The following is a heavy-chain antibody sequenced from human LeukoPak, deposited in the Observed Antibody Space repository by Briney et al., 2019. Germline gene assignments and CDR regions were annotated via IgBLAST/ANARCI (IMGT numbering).Heavy chain of an antibody. V-gene: IGHV3-11*01. CDR1: GFTFSDYY. J-gene: IGHJ4*02. Sequence: GGSLRLSCAASGFTFSDYYMSWIRQAPGKGLEWVSYISSSGSTIYYADSVKGRFTISRDNAKNSLYLQMNSLKTEDTAVYYCTTRSSSLYYDSSGYYSWGQGTLVTVSS. D-gene: IGHD3-22*01. CDR3: TTRSSSLYYDSSGYYS. CDR2: ISSSGSTI.